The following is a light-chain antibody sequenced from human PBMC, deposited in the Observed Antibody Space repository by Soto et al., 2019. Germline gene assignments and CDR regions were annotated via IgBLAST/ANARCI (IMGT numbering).Light chain of an antibody. J-gene: IGKJ4*01. Sequence: ETVLTQSPATLSLSPGERATLSCRACQSVSSYLAWYKQKPGQAPRLLIYDASNIATGIPARFSGSGSVTYCSLTISSLEPADFAVYYCKQRSNWPLTFXGGTKVDIK. V-gene: IGKV3-11*01. CDR3: KQRSNWPLT. CDR1: QSVSSY. CDR2: DAS.